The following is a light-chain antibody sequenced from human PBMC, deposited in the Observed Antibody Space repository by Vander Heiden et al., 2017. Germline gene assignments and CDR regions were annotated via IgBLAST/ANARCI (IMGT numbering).Light chain of an antibody. V-gene: IGLV3-25*03. CDR3: QSADSGATDVV. Sequence: SYQLTQPPSVSVSPGQTARITCSAYVLSKQYSHWYQQKSGQAPLLLIFKDTERPSGIPERFSGSTSGTTVTLTITGVQSEDEADYYCQSADSGATDVVFGGGTKLTVL. CDR1: VLSKQY. CDR2: KDT. J-gene: IGLJ2*01.